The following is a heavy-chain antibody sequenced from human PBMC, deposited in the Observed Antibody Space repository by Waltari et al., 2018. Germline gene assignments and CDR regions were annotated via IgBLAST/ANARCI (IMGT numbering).Heavy chain of an antibody. J-gene: IGHJ5*02. CDR1: GGSFSGYY. V-gene: IGHV4-34*01. CDR3: ARGGGYDFWSGYRGFDP. Sequence: QVQLQQWGAGLLKPSETLSLTCAVYGGSFSGYYWSWIRQPPGKGLEWIGEINHSGSTNYNPSLKSRVTISVDTSKNQFSLKLSSVTAADTAVYYCARGGGYDFWSGYRGFDPWGQGTLVTVSS. CDR2: INHSGST. D-gene: IGHD3-3*01.